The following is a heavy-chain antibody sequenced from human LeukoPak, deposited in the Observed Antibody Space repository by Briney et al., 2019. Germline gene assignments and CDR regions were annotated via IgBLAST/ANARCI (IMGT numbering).Heavy chain of an antibody. CDR3: ARGGDGDILTGLVFDY. Sequence: ASVKVSCKASGYRFTSYGISWVRQAPGQGLEWMGWVSAYNGNTNYAQKLQGRVTMTTDTSTSTAYMELRSLRSDDTAVYYCARGGDGDILTGLVFDYWGQGTLVTVSS. V-gene: IGHV1-18*01. D-gene: IGHD3-9*01. J-gene: IGHJ4*02. CDR2: VSAYNGNT. CDR1: GYRFTSYG.